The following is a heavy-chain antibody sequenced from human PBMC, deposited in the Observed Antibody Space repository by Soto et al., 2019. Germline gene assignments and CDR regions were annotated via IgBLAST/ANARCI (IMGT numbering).Heavy chain of an antibody. CDR1: GGSISDHY. CDR2: IHNGGST. CDR3: ARDDESWFDP. V-gene: IGHV4-59*11. J-gene: IGHJ5*02. Sequence: PSETLSLTCTVSGGSISDHYYMWIRQSPGKGLEYIGYIHNGGSTNYNPSLKSRVIISVDTSKNQFSLKLTSVTAADTAVYYCARDDESWFDPWGQGTLVTVSS.